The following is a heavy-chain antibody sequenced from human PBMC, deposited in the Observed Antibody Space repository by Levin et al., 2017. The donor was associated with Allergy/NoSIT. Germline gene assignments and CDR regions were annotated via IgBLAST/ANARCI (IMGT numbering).Heavy chain of an antibody. J-gene: IGHJ3*02. Sequence: GGSLRLSCAASGFTFSGYAMSWVRQAPGKGLEWVSAISGSGGSTYYADSVKGRFTISRDNSKNTLYLQMNSLRAEDTAVYYCAKHLSEGVAVAPDAFDIWGQGTMVTVSS. CDR3: AKHLSEGVAVAPDAFDI. D-gene: IGHD6-19*01. CDR1: GFTFSGYA. CDR2: ISGSGGST. V-gene: IGHV3-23*01.